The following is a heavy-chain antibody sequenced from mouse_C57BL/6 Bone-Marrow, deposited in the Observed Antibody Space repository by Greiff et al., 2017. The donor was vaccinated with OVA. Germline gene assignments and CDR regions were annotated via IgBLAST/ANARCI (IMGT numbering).Heavy chain of an antibody. V-gene: IGHV14-4*01. Sequence: EVKLVESGAELVRPGASVKLSCTASGFNIKDDYMHWVKQRPEQGLEWIGWIDPENGDTEYASKFQGKATITADTSSNTAYLQLSSLTSEDTAVYYCTTDYSNPWFAYWGQGTLVTVSA. J-gene: IGHJ3*01. CDR1: GFNIKDDY. CDR2: IDPENGDT. CDR3: TTDYSNPWFAY. D-gene: IGHD2-5*01.